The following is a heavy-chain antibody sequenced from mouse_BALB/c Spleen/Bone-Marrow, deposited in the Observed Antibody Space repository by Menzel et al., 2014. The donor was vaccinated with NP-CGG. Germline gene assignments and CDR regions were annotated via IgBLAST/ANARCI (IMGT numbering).Heavy chain of an antibody. Sequence: VQLQQSGAELARPGASVKMSCKASGYTFTTYTMHWVKQRPGQGLEWIGYINPSSGYTNYNQKFKDKATLTADKSSSTAYMQLSSPTSEDSAVYFCVKRDIYYGYDGNAMDYWGQGTSVTVSS. D-gene: IGHD2-2*01. CDR3: VKRDIYYGYDGNAMDY. CDR1: GYTFTTYT. J-gene: IGHJ4*01. CDR2: INPSSGYT. V-gene: IGHV1-4*01.